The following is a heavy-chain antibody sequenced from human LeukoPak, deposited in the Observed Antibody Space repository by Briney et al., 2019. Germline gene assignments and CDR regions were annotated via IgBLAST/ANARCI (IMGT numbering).Heavy chain of an antibody. Sequence: SGGSLRLSCVASGFTFSSYGIHWVRQAPGKGLEWVAVISYDGSDKYYADSVKGRFTISRDNSRNTLYLQMNSLRAEDTAVYYCAKDGYFLGYCSSTSCPYYFDYWGQGTLVTVSS. J-gene: IGHJ4*02. CDR2: ISYDGSDK. CDR3: AKDGYFLGYCSSTSCPYYFDY. D-gene: IGHD2-2*01. CDR1: GFTFSSYG. V-gene: IGHV3-30*18.